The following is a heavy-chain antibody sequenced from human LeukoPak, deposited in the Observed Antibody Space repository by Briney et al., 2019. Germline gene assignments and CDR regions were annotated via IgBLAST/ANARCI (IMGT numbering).Heavy chain of an antibody. V-gene: IGHV1-3*01. CDR2: INAGNGNT. Sequence: ASVKVSCKASGYTFTSYAMHWVRQAPGQRLEWTGWINAGNGNTKYSQKFQGRVTITRDTSASTAYMELSSLRSEDTAVYYCASPSSLYSSGLGDAFDIWGQGTMVTVSS. D-gene: IGHD6-19*01. CDR1: GYTFTSYA. J-gene: IGHJ3*02. CDR3: ASPSSLYSSGLGDAFDI.